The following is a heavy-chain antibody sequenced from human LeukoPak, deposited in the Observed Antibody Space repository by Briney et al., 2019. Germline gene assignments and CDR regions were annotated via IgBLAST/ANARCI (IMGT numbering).Heavy chain of an antibody. CDR3: ARDERITMVRGAYPLDY. Sequence: PGGSLRLSCAASGFTFSSYAMHWVRQAPGKGLEWVAVISYDGSNKYYADSVKGRFTISRDNAKNSLYPQMNSLRAEDTAVYYCARDERITMVRGAYPLDYWGQGTLVTVSS. D-gene: IGHD3-10*01. CDR1: GFTFSSYA. V-gene: IGHV3-30-3*01. CDR2: ISYDGSNK. J-gene: IGHJ4*02.